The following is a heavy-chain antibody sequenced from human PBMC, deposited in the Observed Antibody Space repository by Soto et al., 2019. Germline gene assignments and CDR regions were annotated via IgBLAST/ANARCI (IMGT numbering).Heavy chain of an antibody. CDR1: GFTFSSYG. V-gene: IGHV3-33*01. CDR2: IWYDGSNK. CDR3: ARDDNNQAAWYYFDY. J-gene: IGHJ4*02. Sequence: PGGSLRLSCAASGFTFSSYGMHWVRQAPGKGLEWVAVIWYDGSNKYYADSVKGRFTISRDNSKNTLYLQMNSLRAEDTAVYYCARDDNNQAAWYYFDYWGQGTLVTVSS. D-gene: IGHD2-15*01.